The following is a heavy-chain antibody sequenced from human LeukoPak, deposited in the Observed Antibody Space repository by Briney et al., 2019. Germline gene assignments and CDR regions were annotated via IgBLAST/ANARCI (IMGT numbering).Heavy chain of an antibody. J-gene: IGHJ4*02. CDR1: GFTFSNHG. D-gene: IGHD5-18*01. CDR2: ISANGGST. CDR3: AKLNSYGDY. Sequence: GGSLRLSCAVSGFTFSNHGMSWVRQARRKALECVSTISANGGSTYYADSVKGRFTISRDNSNNMVYLQMDSLRAEDTATYYCAKLNSYGDYWGQGTLVTISS. V-gene: IGHV3-23*01.